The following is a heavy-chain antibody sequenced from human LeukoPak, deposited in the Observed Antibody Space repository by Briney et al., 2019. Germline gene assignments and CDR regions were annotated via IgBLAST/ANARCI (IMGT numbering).Heavy chain of an antibody. D-gene: IGHD3-3*01. V-gene: IGHV4-39*01. CDR2: IYYSGST. J-gene: IGHJ4*02. CDR3: ASSITIFGVVTGDY. Sequence: SSETLSLTCTVSGGSISSSSYYWGWIRQPPGKGLEWIGSIYYSGSTYYNPSLKSRVTISVDTSKNQFSLKLSSVTAADTAVYDCASSITIFGVVTGDYWGQGTLVTVSS. CDR1: GGSISSSSYY.